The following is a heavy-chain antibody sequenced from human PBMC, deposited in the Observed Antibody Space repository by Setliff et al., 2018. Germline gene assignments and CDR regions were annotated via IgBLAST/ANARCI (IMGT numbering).Heavy chain of an antibody. D-gene: IGHD3-10*01. Sequence: PSETLSVTCSVSGASISTTYYYWDWIRQSPEKGLEWIGTIYQNGITYYNPSVKSRVTISVDKSKNQFSLSLRSVTAADTAVYYCATYGPVLNGDYISWGQGTLVTVSS. CDR3: ATYGPVLNGDYIS. CDR1: GASISTTYYY. J-gene: IGHJ5*02. V-gene: IGHV4-39*07. CDR2: IYQNGIT.